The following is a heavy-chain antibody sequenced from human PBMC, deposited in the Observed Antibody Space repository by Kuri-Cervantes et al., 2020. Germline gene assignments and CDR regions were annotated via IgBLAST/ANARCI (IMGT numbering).Heavy chain of an antibody. Sequence: GESLKISCAASGFTFSSYGMHWVRQAPGKGLEWMAVISYDGSNKYYADSVKGRFTISRDNSKNTLYLQMNSLRAEDTAVYYCARGGGSGGYYSPWGQGTLVTVSS. CDR2: ISYDGSNK. CDR3: ARGGGSGGYYSP. CDR1: GFTFSSYG. V-gene: IGHV3-30*03. D-gene: IGHD3-10*01. J-gene: IGHJ4*02.